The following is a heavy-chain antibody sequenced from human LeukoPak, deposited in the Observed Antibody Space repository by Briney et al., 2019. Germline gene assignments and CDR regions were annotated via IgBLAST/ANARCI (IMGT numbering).Heavy chain of an antibody. CDR1: GGSIRTYY. D-gene: IGHD5-12*01. J-gene: IGHJ4*02. V-gene: IGHV4-59*12. CDR2: IYYSGST. CDR3: ATSRGLRWIDY. Sequence: SETLSLTCTVSGGSIRTYYWSWIRQPPGKGLEWIGYIYYSGSTNYNPSLKSRVTISVDTSKNQFSLKLSSVTAADTAVYYCATSRGLRWIDYWGQGTLVTVSS.